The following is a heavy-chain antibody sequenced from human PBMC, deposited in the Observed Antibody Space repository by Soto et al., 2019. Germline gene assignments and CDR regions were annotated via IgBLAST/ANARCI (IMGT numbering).Heavy chain of an antibody. D-gene: IGHD2-21*01. CDR2: IIPILGIA. V-gene: IGHV1-69*04. J-gene: IGHJ6*02. CDR1: GGTFSSYT. CDR3: AREEGDCGGDCYAYYYGMDV. Sequence: SVKVSCKASGGTFSSYTISWVRQAPGQGLEWMGRIIPILGIANYAQKFQGRVTITADKSTSTAYMELSSLRSEDTAVYYCAREEGDCGGDCYAYYYGMDVWGQGTTVTVSS.